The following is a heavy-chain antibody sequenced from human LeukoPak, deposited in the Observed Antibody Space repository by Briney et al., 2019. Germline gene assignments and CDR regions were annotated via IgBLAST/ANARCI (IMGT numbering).Heavy chain of an antibody. CDR3: AKAAFVENTDVVVTDD. J-gene: IGHJ4*02. V-gene: IGHV3-23*01. Sequence: PGGSLRLSCAASGFTFTSYAMTWVRQAPGKGLEWVSSISWRAHRTYYADSVKGRFTISRDNSKNTLYLQMNSLRVEGTAVYYCAKAAFVENTDVVVTDDWGQGTLVTVSS. CDR1: GFTFTSYA. D-gene: IGHD2-21*02. CDR2: ISWRAHRT.